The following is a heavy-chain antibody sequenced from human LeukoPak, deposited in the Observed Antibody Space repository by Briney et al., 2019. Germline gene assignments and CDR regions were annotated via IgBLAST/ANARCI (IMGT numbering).Heavy chain of an antibody. CDR1: GGSISSYY. V-gene: IGHV4-4*07. J-gene: IGHJ3*02. Sequence: SETLSLTCTVSGGSISSYYWSWIRQPAGKGLEWIGRIYTSGSTNYNPSLKSRVTMSVDTSKNQFSLKLSSVTAADTAVYYCARDRHIVGVPDAFDIWGQGTMVTVSS. CDR2: IYTSGST. CDR3: ARDRHIVGVPDAFDI. D-gene: IGHD1-26*01.